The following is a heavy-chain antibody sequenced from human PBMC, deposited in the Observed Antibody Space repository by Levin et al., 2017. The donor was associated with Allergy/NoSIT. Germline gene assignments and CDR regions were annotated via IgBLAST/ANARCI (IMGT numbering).Heavy chain of an antibody. J-gene: IGHJ4*02. V-gene: IGHV4-39*01. D-gene: IGHD3-22*01. CDR1: SGSVSNSNYY. CDR2: VFFSGTT. CDR3: ARHVYFYDRSGFLFDF. Sequence: ESLKISCTVSSGSVSNSNYYWGWIRQPPGKGLEWIGSVFFSGTTSYNTSLKSRVTMSVDTSKNQVSLKLTSVTAADSAAYYCARHVYFYDRSGFLFDFWGRGTLVTVSS.